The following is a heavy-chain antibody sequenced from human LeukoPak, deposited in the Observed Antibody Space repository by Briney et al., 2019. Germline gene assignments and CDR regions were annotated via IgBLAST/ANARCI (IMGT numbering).Heavy chain of an antibody. CDR2: ISYDGSNK. CDR3: ARIKWFGEFFY. Sequence: GGSLRLSCAASGFTFSSYGMHWVRQAPGKGLEWVAFISYDGSNKHYADSVKGRFTISRDTSKNTLYLQMNSLRAEDTAVYYCARIKWFGEFFYWGQGTLVTVSS. J-gene: IGHJ4*02. D-gene: IGHD3-10*01. V-gene: IGHV3-30*03. CDR1: GFTFSSYG.